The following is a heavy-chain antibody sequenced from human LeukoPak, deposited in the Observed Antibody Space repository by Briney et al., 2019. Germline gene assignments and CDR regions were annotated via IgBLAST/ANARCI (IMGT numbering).Heavy chain of an antibody. Sequence: PGRSLRLSCAASGFTFSSYGMHWVRQAPGKGLEWVAVIWYGGSNKYYADSVKGRFTISRDNSKNTLYLQMNSLRAEDTAVYYCARDRKGIAAAGLDYWGQGTLVTVSS. D-gene: IGHD6-13*01. J-gene: IGHJ4*02. CDR3: ARDRKGIAAAGLDY. V-gene: IGHV3-33*08. CDR2: IWYGGSNK. CDR1: GFTFSSYG.